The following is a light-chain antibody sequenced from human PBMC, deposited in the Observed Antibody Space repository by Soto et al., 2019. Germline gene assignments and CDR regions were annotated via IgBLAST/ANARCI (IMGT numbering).Light chain of an antibody. V-gene: IGLV2-23*02. Sequence: QSALTQPASVSGSPGQSITISCTGTSSDVGDYNYVSWYQQHPGKAPRLIIYEVSNRPSGISNRFSGSKSGNTASLTISGLQAEDEADYYCCSYVGSSTFVFGGGTKLTVL. CDR1: SSDVGDYNY. J-gene: IGLJ2*01. CDR2: EVS. CDR3: CSYVGSSTFV.